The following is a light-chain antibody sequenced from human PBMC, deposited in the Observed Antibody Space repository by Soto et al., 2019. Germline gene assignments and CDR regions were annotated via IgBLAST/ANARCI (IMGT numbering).Light chain of an antibody. V-gene: IGLV2-8*01. CDR1: SRDVGTYNS. Sequence: QSALTQPPSASGSPGQSVTISCTGTSRDVGTYNSVSWYQRHPGKAPKLIIYEVSERPSGVPDRFSGSKSGNTASLTVSGLQAEDEADYYCASYAGSNTVYVFGTGTKLTVL. J-gene: IGLJ1*01. CDR2: EVS. CDR3: ASYAGSNTVYV.